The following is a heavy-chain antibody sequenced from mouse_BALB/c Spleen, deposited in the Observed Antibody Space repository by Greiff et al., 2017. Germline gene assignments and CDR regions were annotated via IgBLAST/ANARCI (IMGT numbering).Heavy chain of an antibody. CDR2: INPYNDGT. Sequence: EVKLMESGPELVKPGASVKMSCKASGYTFTSYVMHWVKQKPGQGLEWIGYINPYNDGTKYNEKFKGKATLTSDKSSSTAYMEFSSLTSEDSAVYYCAREAYSSFYAMDYWGQGTSVTVSS. J-gene: IGHJ4*01. CDR3: AREAYSSFYAMDY. CDR1: GYTFTSYV. D-gene: IGHD2-10*01. V-gene: IGHV1-14*01.